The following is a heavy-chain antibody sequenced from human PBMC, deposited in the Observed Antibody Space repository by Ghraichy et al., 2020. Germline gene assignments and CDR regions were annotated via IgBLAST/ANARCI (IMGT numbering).Heavy chain of an antibody. J-gene: IGHJ4*02. V-gene: IGHV3-30*18. Sequence: GGSLRLSCAASGFTFSSYGMHWVRQAPGKGLEWVAVISYDGSNKYYADSVKGRFTISRDNSKNTLYLQMNSLRAEDTAVYYCAKDRLYSNYVFYFDYWGQVTLVTVSS. CDR2: ISYDGSNK. CDR1: GFTFSSYG. D-gene: IGHD4-11*01. CDR3: AKDRLYSNYVFYFDY.